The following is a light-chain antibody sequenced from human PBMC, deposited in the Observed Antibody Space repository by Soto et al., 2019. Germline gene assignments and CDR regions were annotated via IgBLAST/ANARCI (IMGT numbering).Light chain of an antibody. J-gene: IGKJ4*01. CDR3: QQRINWPLT. CDR1: QSVSTF. V-gene: IGKV3-11*01. CDR2: DVS. Sequence: EIVLTQFPATLSLSPGERATLSCKATQSVSTFLAWYQQTPGQAPRLLMYDVSMRATGSPTRFSGSGSGTDFTLTISSLEPEDFAVYYCQQRINWPLTFGGGTKVEIK.